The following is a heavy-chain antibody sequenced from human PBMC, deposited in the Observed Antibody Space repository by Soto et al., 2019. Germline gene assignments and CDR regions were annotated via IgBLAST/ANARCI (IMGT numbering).Heavy chain of an antibody. CDR3: AKRGSGGYYTY. CDR2: ISGSGGST. D-gene: IGHD3-10*01. CDR1: GFTFSSYA. Sequence: EVQLLESGGGLVQPGGSLRLSCAASGFTFSSYAMNWVRQAPGKGLEWVSVISGSGGSTYYADSVKGRFTISRDNSKNTLYLQMNSLRAEDTAVYYCAKRGSGGYYTYWGQGTLVTVSS. J-gene: IGHJ4*02. V-gene: IGHV3-23*01.